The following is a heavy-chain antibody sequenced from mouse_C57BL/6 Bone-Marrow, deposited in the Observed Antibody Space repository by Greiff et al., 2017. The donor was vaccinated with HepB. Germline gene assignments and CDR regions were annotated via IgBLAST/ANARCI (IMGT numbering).Heavy chain of an antibody. Sequence: VESGGDLVKPGGSLKLSCAASGFTFSSYGMSWVRQTPDKRLEWVATISSGGSYTYYPDSVKGRFTISRDNAKNTLYLQMSSLKSEDTAMYYCARREDYWGQGTTLTVSS. CDR1: GFTFSSYG. V-gene: IGHV5-6*02. CDR2: ISSGGSYT. CDR3: ARREDY. J-gene: IGHJ2*01.